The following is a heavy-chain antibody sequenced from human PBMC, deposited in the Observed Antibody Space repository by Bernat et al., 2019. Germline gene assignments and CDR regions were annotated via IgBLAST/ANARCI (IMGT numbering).Heavy chain of an antibody. V-gene: IGHV1-69*08. CDR3: ARDNSGEGVRGVIDY. Sequence: QVQLVQSGAEVKKPGSSVKVSCKASGGTFSSHTISWVRQAPGQGLEWMGRIIPILGIANYAQKFQGRVTITADKSTSTAYMELSSLRSEDTAVYYCARDNSGEGVRGVIDYRGQGTLVTVSS. CDR2: IIPILGIA. CDR1: GGTFSSHT. D-gene: IGHD3-10*01. J-gene: IGHJ4*02.